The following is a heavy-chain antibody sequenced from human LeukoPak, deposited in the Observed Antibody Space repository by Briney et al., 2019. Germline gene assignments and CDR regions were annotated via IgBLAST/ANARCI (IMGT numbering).Heavy chain of an antibody. D-gene: IGHD6-13*01. CDR2: INAGNGNT. CDR1: GYTFTSYA. Sequence: GASVKVSCKASGYTFTSYAMHWVRQAPGQRLEWMGWINAGNGNTKYSQEFQGRVTITRDTSASTAYMELSSLRSEDMAVYYCARGTYEQQLVLGFYYYYYMDVWGKGTTVTVSS. J-gene: IGHJ6*03. CDR3: ARGTYEQQLVLGFYYYYYMDV. V-gene: IGHV1-3*03.